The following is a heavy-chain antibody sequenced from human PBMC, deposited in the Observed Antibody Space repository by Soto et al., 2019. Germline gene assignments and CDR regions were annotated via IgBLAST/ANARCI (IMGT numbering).Heavy chain of an antibody. CDR3: TKDMAGTTGAFDI. Sequence: GGSLRLSCAASRFTFGDYGMYWVRQAPGKGLEWVSGISWNGGNIGYADSVKGRFTISRDNAKNSLYLQMNSLRPEDTALYYCTKDMAGTTGAFDIWGQGTMVTVSS. V-gene: IGHV3-9*01. CDR2: ISWNGGNI. CDR1: RFTFGDYG. D-gene: IGHD1-1*01. J-gene: IGHJ3*02.